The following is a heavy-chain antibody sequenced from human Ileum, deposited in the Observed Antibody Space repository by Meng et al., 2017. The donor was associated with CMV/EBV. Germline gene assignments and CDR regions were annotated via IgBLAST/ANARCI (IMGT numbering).Heavy chain of an antibody. CDR2: ISYDGSNK. D-gene: IGHD3-16*01. Sequence: GGSLRLSCAASGFTFSSYAMHWVRQAPGKGLEWVAVISYDGSNKYYADSVKGRFTISRDNSKNTLYLQMNSLRAEDTAVYYCAREGAFGMDVWGQGTTVTVSS. CDR3: AREGAFGMDV. CDR1: GFTFSSYA. V-gene: IGHV3-30*04. J-gene: IGHJ6*02.